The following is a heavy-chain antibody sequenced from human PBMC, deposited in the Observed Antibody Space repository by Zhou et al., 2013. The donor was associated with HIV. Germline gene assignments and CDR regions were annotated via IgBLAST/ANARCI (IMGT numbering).Heavy chain of an antibody. J-gene: IGHJ6*03. V-gene: IGHV1-18*01. CDR2: ISSFRGHT. CDR1: GYTLNTYD. D-gene: IGHD6-25*01. CDR3: ARALSARWGGGGFYYMDV. Sequence: QVQLVQSGAEVKKPGASVKVSCKASGYTLNTYDIGWVRQAPGQGLEWMGWISSFRGHTNYAQKLQGRVSVTTDASTNTAYMELRSLRSDDTAVYYCARALSARWGGGGFYYMDVWGKRDPGHRLL.